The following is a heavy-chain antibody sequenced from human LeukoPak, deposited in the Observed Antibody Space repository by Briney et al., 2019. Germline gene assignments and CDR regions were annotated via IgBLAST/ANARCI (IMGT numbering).Heavy chain of an antibody. V-gene: IGHV1-69*05. J-gene: IGHJ3*02. CDR2: IIPIFGTA. Sequence: SVKVSCKASGGTFSSYAISWVRQAPGQGLEWMGGIIPIFGTANYAQKFQGRVTITTDESTSTAYMELSSLRSEDTAVYYCARMAPVEARNRRDGYNDAFDIWGQGTMVTVSS. CDR1: GGTFSSYA. D-gene: IGHD5-24*01. CDR3: ARMAPVEARNRRDGYNDAFDI.